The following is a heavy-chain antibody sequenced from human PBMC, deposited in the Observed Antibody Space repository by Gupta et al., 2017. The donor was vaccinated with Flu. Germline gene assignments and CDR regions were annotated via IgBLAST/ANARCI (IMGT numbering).Heavy chain of an antibody. J-gene: IGHJ4*02. CDR2: INPASGGA. CDR3: ASGEMVDFDY. CDR1: GYSFIGYY. V-gene: IGHV1-2*02. Sequence: QAHLVQSGAEVKKPGASVKVSCKASGYSFIGYYMHWVRQAPGQGLEWMGWINPASGGALYAEKFQGRVTMTRDTSISTAYMELTRLRFDDTAIYYCASGEMVDFDYWGQGTLVSVAS. D-gene: IGHD2-15*01.